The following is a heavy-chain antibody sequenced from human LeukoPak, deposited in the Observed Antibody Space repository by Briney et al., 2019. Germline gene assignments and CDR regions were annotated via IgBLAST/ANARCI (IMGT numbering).Heavy chain of an antibody. CDR2: INAGNGNT. CDR1: RYTHTTYP. CDR3: ARVSTDILTGYLTFDY. J-gene: IGHJ4*02. D-gene: IGHD3-9*01. V-gene: IGHV1-3*01. Sequence: ASVTDTSQGTRYTHTTYPIHRVHPPPAQKLDSMGWINAGNGNTKNSQKFQGRDTITRDTSASTAYMELSSLRSEDTAVYYCARVSTDILTGYLTFDYWGQGTLVTVSS.